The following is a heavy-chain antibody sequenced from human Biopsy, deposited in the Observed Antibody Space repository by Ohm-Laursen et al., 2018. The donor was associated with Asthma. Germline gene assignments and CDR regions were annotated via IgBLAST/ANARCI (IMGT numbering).Heavy chain of an antibody. CDR3: VRDGTDDAFDI. J-gene: IGHJ3*02. V-gene: IGHV3-30*03. CDR2: ISKDASTQ. Sequence: SLRLSCTASGFSFGSYGMHWVRQAPGKGLEWVGVISKDASTQDYADSVKGRFTMARDNSKNTLDLQMNSLREEDTAVYYCVRDGTDDAFDIWGQGTVVSVSS. CDR1: GFSFGSYG. D-gene: IGHD1-1*01.